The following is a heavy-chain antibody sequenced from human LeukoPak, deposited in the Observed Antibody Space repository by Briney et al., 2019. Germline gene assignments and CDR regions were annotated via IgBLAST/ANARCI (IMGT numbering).Heavy chain of an antibody. CDR1: GYTFNTYG. V-gene: IGHV1-18*01. Sequence: APVKVSPTAAGYTFNTYGISTVRQAPGQGLEWMGWISAYNGNTNYAQKLQGRVTMTTDTSTSTAYMELRSLRSDDTAVYYCAREVLRAIPFDYRGQATMLSVSS. J-gene: IGHJ4*02. CDR3: AREVLRAIPFDY. CDR2: ISAYNGNT. D-gene: IGHD2-21*01.